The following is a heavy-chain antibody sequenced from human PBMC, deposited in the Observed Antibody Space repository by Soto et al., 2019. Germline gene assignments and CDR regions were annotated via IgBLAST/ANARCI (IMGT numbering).Heavy chain of an antibody. V-gene: IGHV1-18*01. CDR2: ISAYNGNT. Sequence: GASVKVSCKASGYTFTSYGISWVRQAPGQGLEWMGWISAYNGNTNYAQKLQGRVTMTTDTSTSTAYMELRSLRSDDTAVYYCARQYRGYSSRGWFDPWGQGTLVTVSS. J-gene: IGHJ5*02. CDR1: GYTFTSYG. D-gene: IGHD5-18*01. CDR3: ARQYRGYSSRGWFDP.